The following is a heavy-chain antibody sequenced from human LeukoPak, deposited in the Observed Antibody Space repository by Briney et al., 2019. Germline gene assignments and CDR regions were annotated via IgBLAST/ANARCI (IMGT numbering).Heavy chain of an antibody. Sequence: GGSLRLSCAASGFTFSSSSMDWVRQAPGKGLEWVSRISIDGSSIAYADSVKGRFTASRDNAKNTLYLQMNSLRAEDTAVYYCTRDYNGLSLWGQGTLVTVSS. CDR1: GFTFSSSS. CDR3: TRDYNGLSL. CDR2: ISIDGSSI. J-gene: IGHJ4*02. D-gene: IGHD3/OR15-3a*01. V-gene: IGHV3-74*03.